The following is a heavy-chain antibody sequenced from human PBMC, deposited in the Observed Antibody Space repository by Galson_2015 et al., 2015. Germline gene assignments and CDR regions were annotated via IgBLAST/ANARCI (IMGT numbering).Heavy chain of an antibody. CDR3: ASMPRHYDSTGYPLSAFDI. CDR2: IYYSGST. CDR1: GVSVSSETW. V-gene: IGHV4-59*02. D-gene: IGHD3-22*01. J-gene: IGHJ3*02. Sequence: ETLSLTCAVSGVSVSSETWWSWVRQSPGKGLEWIGNIYYSGSTNYNPSLKSRVTISVDTSKNQFSLKLNSVTAADTAVYYCASMPRHYDSTGYPLSAFDIWGQGTMVTVSS.